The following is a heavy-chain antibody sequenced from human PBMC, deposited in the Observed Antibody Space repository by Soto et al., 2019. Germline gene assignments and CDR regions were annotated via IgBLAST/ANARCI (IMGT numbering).Heavy chain of an antibody. D-gene: IGHD2-2*01. CDR1: GFTFSSYS. CDR2: ISSSSSYI. V-gene: IGHV3-21*01. CDR3: AREEVVAAAPSYYYYYGLGV. Sequence: EVQLVESGGGLVKPGGSLRLSCAASGFTFSSYSMNWVRQAPGKGLEWVSSISSSSSYIYYADSVKGRFTISRDNAKNALYLQMNSLRAEDTAVYYCAREEVVAAAPSYYYYYGLGVWGQGTTVTVSS. J-gene: IGHJ6*02.